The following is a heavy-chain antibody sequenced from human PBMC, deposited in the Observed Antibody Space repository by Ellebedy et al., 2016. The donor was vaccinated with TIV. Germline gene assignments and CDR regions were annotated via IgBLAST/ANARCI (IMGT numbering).Heavy chain of an antibody. CDR2: INPNSGGT. CDR3: ARDSVVLPGAYFNY. J-gene: IGHJ4*02. Sequence: ASVKVSCKASGYTFTSYYMHWVRQAPGQGLEWMGWINPNSGGTNYAQKFQGRVTMTRDTSISTAYMELNSLISDDTAIYFCARDSVVLPGAYFNYWGQGVLVTVSS. D-gene: IGHD4-23*01. CDR1: GYTFTSYY. V-gene: IGHV1-2*02.